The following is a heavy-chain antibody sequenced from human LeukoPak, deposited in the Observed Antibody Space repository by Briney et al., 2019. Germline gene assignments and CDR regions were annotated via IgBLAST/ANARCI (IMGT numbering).Heavy chain of an antibody. CDR3: ARDHPYYDILTGPSDIDY. CDR1: GFTFSSYS. J-gene: IGHJ4*02. Sequence: GGSLRLSCAASGFTFSSYSMNWVRQAPGKGLEWVSSISSSSSYIYYADSVKGRFTISRDNAKNSLYLQMNSLRAEDTAVYYCARDHPYYDILTGPSDIDYWGQGTLVTVSS. CDR2: ISSSSSYI. V-gene: IGHV3-21*01. D-gene: IGHD3-9*01.